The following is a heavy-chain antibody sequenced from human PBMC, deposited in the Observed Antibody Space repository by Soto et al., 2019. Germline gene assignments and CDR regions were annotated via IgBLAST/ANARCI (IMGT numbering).Heavy chain of an antibody. CDR2: ISGSGGST. CDR3: ARAASRALGYYDSSGMARQYYFDY. J-gene: IGHJ4*02. Sequence: GGSLRLSCAASGFTFSSYAMSWVSQAPGKGLEWVSAISGSGGSTYYADSVKGRFTISRDDSKSITYLQMNSLRAEDTAVYYCARAASRALGYYDSSGMARQYYFDYWGQETLVTVSS. V-gene: IGHV3-23*01. D-gene: IGHD3-22*01. CDR1: GFTFSSYA.